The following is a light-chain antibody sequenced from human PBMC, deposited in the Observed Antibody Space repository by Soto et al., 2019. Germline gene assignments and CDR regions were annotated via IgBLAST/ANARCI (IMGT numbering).Light chain of an antibody. CDR2: DAS. CDR1: QSIRSSY. CDR3: QQYGNSPPFT. Sequence: EIVLTQSPGTLSLSPGERATLSCRASQSIRSSYLAWYQQKPGQAPRLLIYDASSRATGIPDRFGGSWSGTDFTLTISRLEPEDFAVYYCQQYGNSPPFTFGQGTKLQIK. J-gene: IGKJ2*01. V-gene: IGKV3-20*01.